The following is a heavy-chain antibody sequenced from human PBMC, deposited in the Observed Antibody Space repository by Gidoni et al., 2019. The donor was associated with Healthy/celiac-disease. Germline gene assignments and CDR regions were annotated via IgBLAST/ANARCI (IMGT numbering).Heavy chain of an antibody. CDR1: GFTFDDYA. D-gene: IGHD6-6*01. Sequence: EVQLVESGGGLVQPGRSLRLSCAASGFTFDDYAMHWVRQAPGKGLEWVSGISWNSGSIGYADSVKGRFTISRDNAKNSLYLQMNSLRAEDTALYYCAKDLRRGRIAARRPYYYYGMDVWGQGTTVTVSS. V-gene: IGHV3-9*01. CDR3: AKDLRRGRIAARRPYYYYGMDV. J-gene: IGHJ6*02. CDR2: ISWNSGSI.